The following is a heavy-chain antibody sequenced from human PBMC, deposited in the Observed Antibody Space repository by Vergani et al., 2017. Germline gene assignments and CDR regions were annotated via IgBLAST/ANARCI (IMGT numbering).Heavy chain of an antibody. V-gene: IGHV2-5*01. J-gene: IGHJ4*02. D-gene: IGHD5-12*01. CDR2: IYWNDDK. CDR1: GFSLSTSGVG. Sequence: QITLKESGPTLVKPTQTLTLTCTFSGFSLSTSGVGVGWIRQSPGKALVWLALIYWNDDKRYRTSLKSRVTITKDTSKNQVVRTMTNMDPVDTATYYGARIGRRVRSGYDIFDFWGEG. CDR3: ARIGRRVRSGYDIFDF.